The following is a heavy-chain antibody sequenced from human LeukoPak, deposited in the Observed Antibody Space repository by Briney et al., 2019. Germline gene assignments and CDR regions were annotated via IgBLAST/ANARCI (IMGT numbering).Heavy chain of an antibody. CDR3: ARGPSEADYGDYRKRSPFDY. D-gene: IGHD4-17*01. CDR1: GGSFSGYY. J-gene: IGHJ4*02. V-gene: IGHV4-34*01. Sequence: SETLSLTCAVYGGSFSGYYWGWIRQPPGKGLEWIGEINHSGSTNYNPSLKSRVTISVDTSKNQFSLKLSSVTAADTAVYYCARGPSEADYGDYRKRSPFDYWGQGTLVTVSS. CDR2: INHSGST.